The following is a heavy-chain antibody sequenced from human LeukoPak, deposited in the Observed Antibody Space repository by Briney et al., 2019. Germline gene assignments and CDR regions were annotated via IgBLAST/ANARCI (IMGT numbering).Heavy chain of an antibody. V-gene: IGHV3-7*01. D-gene: IGHD2-2*01. CDR1: GFTFSNYW. CDR3: MTDRDTSWQKRFDY. J-gene: IGHJ4*02. CDR2: IRLDGSEK. Sequence: GGSLRLSCAASGFTFSNYWMNWVRQAPGKGLEWVANIRLDGSEKNYEDSVKGRFTISRDNADNSLSLQMNSLGAEDTAVYYCMTDRDTSWQKRFDYWGQGTLVTVSS.